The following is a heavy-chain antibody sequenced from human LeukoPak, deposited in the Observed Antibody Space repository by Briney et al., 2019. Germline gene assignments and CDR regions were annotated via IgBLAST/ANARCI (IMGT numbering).Heavy chain of an antibody. Sequence: SETLSLTCTVSGGSISSYYWSWIRQPPGKGLEWIGYIYYSGSTNYNPSLKSRVTISEDTSKNQFSLKLSSVTAADTAVYYCARHPTTVAPPRWFDPWGQGTLVTVSS. D-gene: IGHD4-23*01. CDR1: GGSISSYY. J-gene: IGHJ5*02. CDR2: IYYSGST. CDR3: ARHPTTVAPPRWFDP. V-gene: IGHV4-59*08.